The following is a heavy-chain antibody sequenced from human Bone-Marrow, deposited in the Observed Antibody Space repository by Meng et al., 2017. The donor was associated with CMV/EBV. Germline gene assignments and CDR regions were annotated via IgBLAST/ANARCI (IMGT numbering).Heavy chain of an antibody. D-gene: IGHD2-2*02. Sequence: SETLSLTCTVSGASISSYYWTWIRQPPGKGLEWIGYIYYSGSTNYNPSLKSRVTISIDTSKSQFSLKLSSVTAADTAVYYCARGLRYCSSTSCYRPYYYYYYGMDVWGQGTTVTVSS. V-gene: IGHV4-59*12. CDR2: IYYSGST. J-gene: IGHJ6*02. CDR3: ARGLRYCSSTSCYRPYYYYYYGMDV. CDR1: GASISSYY.